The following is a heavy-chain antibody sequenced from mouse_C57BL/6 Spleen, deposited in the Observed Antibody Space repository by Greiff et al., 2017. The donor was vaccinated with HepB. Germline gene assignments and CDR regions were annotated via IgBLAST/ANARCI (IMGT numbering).Heavy chain of an antibody. Sequence: DVHLVESGGGLVKPGGSLKLSCAASGFTFSSYAMSWVRQTPEKRLEWVATISDGGSYTYYPDNVKGRFTISRDNAKNNLYLEMSHLKSEDTAMYYCARDHNRWYFDVWGTGTTVTVSS. D-gene: IGHD1-3*01. CDR1: GFTFSSYA. CDR3: ARDHNRWYFDV. J-gene: IGHJ1*03. V-gene: IGHV5-4*01. CDR2: ISDGGSYT.